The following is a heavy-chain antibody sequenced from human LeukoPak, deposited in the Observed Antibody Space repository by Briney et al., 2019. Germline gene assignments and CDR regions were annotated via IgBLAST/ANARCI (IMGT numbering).Heavy chain of an antibody. D-gene: IGHD4-11*01. CDR1: GFTFSRNT. Sequence: GGSLRLSCAASGFTFSRNTMNWVRQAPGKGLEWVSYISSSGFTLNYADSVKGRFTISRDNAKNSLYLQMNSLRAEDTAVYYCARGVPKTSYYYYYMDVWGKGTTVTVSS. V-gene: IGHV3-48*01. CDR3: ARGVPKTSYYYYYMDV. J-gene: IGHJ6*03. CDR2: ISSSGFTL.